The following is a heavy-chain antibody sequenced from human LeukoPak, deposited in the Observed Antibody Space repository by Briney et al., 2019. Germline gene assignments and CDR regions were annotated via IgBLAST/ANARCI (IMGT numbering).Heavy chain of an antibody. CDR3: AKDGPTAIPSWFDP. CDR1: GSNFTNYA. Sequence: GGSLRLSCAASGSNFTNYAMNWVRQAPGRGLEWVSLISSSGGSTYYAGSVKGRFTISRDNSKNTLYLQMNSLRAEDTAIYYCAKDGPTAIPSWFDPWGQGTLVTVSS. V-gene: IGHV3-23*01. J-gene: IGHJ5*02. D-gene: IGHD2-21*02. CDR2: ISSSGGST.